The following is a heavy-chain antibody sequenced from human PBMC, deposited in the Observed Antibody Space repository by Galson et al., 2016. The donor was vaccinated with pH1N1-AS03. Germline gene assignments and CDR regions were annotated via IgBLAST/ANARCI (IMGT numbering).Heavy chain of an antibody. CDR3: ARDPILAHPDYFDS. D-gene: IGHD5-12*01. J-gene: IGHJ4*02. CDR1: GFTFSNYV. CDR2: ATPGESIK. V-gene: IGHV3-30*01. Sequence: SLRLSCAASGFTFSNYVIHWVRQAPGKGLEWVAVATPGESIKLYADSVKGRFTISRDNSKSTLYLQMNSLRVEDTAVYYWARDPILAHPDYFDSWGRGTLVTVSS.